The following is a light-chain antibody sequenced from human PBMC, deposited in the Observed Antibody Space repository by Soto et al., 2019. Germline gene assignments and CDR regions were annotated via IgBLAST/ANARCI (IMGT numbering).Light chain of an antibody. V-gene: IGLV2-14*01. CDR1: SSDVGAYNY. J-gene: IGLJ1*01. Sequence: QSALTQPASVSGSPGQSITISCTGTSSDVGAYNYVSWFQQHPGKAPKLMIYDVSNRPSGVSNRFSGSKSGNTASLTISGLQAEDEADYYCCSYTTSSTYVFGIGTKPTVL. CDR3: CSYTTSSTYV. CDR2: DVS.